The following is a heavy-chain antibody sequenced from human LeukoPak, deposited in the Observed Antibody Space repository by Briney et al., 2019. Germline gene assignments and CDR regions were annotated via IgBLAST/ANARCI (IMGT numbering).Heavy chain of an antibody. V-gene: IGHV4-4*07. Sequence: SETLSLTCTVSGGSISNYYWSWIRQPAGKGLEWIGRISASGNTNYDPSLKSRVTMSVDTSMNLFPLKLSSVTAADTAVYYCARQGVATAIDYWGQGTLVTVSS. D-gene: IGHD2-21*02. CDR2: ISASGNT. CDR1: GGSISNYY. CDR3: ARQGVATAIDY. J-gene: IGHJ4*02.